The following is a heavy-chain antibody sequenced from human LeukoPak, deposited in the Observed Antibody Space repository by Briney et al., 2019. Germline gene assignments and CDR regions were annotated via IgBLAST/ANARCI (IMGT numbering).Heavy chain of an antibody. CDR1: GFTFGDYA. J-gene: IGHJ4*02. V-gene: IGHV3-49*04. D-gene: IGHD2-8*01. Sequence: QPGRSLRLSCTASGFTFGDYAMSWVRQAPGEGLEWVGFIRKKGFGGTTEYVASVKGRFTISRDDSKSTAYLQMNSLKTEDTAVYYCTRGNCVNGGCYHFDYWGQGTLVTVSS. CDR3: TRGNCVNGGCYHFDY. CDR2: IRKKGFGGTT.